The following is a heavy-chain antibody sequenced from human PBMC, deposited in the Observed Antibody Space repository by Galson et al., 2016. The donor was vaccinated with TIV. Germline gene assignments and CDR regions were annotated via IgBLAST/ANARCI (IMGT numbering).Heavy chain of an antibody. V-gene: IGHV1-69*13. D-gene: IGHD6-19*01. J-gene: IGHJ6*03. Sequence: SVKVSCKASGGTFNIYAISWVRQAPGQGLEWMGGILPIFGAATYAQKFQGRVTITAGESTSTAYMELSSLKSDDTAMYYCARPSSSCRGCSYYYYMDVWGKGTTVTVSS. CDR1: GGTFNIYA. CDR3: ARPSSSCRGCSYYYYMDV. CDR2: ILPIFGAA.